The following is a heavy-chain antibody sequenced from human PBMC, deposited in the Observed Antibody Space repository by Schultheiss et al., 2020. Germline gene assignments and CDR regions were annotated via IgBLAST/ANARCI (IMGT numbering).Heavy chain of an antibody. J-gene: IGHJ2*01. CDR2: ISSNGGST. D-gene: IGHD2-2*01. CDR3: VKPPPEPAAIWYFDL. CDR1: GFTFSSYW. Sequence: GGSLRLSCAASGFTFSSYWMHWVRQAPGKGLEYVSAISSNGGSTYYADSVKGRFTISRDNSKNTLYLQMSSLRAEDTAVYYCVKPPPEPAAIWYFDLWGRGTLVTVSA. V-gene: IGHV3-64D*06.